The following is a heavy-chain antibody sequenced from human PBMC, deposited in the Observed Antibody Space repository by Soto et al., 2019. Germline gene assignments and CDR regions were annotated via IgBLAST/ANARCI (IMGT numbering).Heavy chain of an antibody. CDR2: ISGRDDTT. D-gene: IGHD5-12*01. CDR3: EGSWT. CDR1: GFSVRGYG. J-gene: IGHJ3*01. V-gene: IGHV3-23*04. Sequence: VQLVESGGDLTQPGGSLRLSCAASGFSVRGYGMSWVRHAPGKALEWVSGISGRDDTTYYTDSVRGRFTISKDTSKNTLDLQMNSLRVEDTAVYYCEGSWTWGQGTMVTVSS.